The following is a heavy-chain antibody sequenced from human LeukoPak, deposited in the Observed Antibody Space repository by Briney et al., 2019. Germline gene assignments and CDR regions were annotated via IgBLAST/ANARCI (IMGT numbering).Heavy chain of an antibody. J-gene: IGHJ4*02. CDR2: INPNSGGT. Sequence: ASVKVSCKASGYTFTGYYMHWVRQAPGQGLEWMGWINPNSGGTNYAQKFQGRVTMTRDTSISTAYMELSRLRSDDTAVYYCARDQGGYSYGYSDYWGQGTLVTVSS. CDR3: ARDQGGYSYGYSDY. V-gene: IGHV1-2*02. CDR1: GYTFTGYY. D-gene: IGHD5-18*01.